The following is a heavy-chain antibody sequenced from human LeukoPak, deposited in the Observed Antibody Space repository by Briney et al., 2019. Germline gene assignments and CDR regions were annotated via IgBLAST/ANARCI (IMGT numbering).Heavy chain of an antibody. V-gene: IGHV4-4*07. Sequence: PSETLSLTCSVSGGSFSNYFWSWVRQPAGKGLEWIGRIYPSGNTNYNPSLKSRVTISVDTSKNQFSLKLSSVTAADTAVYYCARGTKATWYSSSWYLLDYWGQGTLVTVSS. CDR2: IYPSGNT. D-gene: IGHD6-13*01. CDR1: GGSFSNYF. CDR3: ARGTKATWYSSSWYLLDY. J-gene: IGHJ4*02.